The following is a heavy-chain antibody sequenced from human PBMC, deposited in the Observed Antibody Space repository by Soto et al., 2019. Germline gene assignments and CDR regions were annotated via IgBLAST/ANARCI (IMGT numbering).Heavy chain of an antibody. CDR1: GFTFSSYG. CDR3: VRGAPSDY. CDR2: VYNDGSNK. Sequence: PGGSLRLSCAASGFTFSSYGMHWVRQAPGKGLVWVSRVYNDGSNKGYADSVKGRFTISRDNSKNTLYLQMNSLRAEDTAVYYCVRGAPSDYWGQGTLVTVSS. V-gene: IGHV3-33*08. J-gene: IGHJ4*02.